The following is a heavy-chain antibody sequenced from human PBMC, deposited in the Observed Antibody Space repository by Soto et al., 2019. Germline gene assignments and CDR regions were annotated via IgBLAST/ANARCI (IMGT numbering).Heavy chain of an antibody. CDR3: ARSRIAAAGKGPFDP. D-gene: IGHD6-13*01. Sequence: QVQLVQSGAEVKKPGASVKVSCKASGYTFTGYYMHWVRQAPGQGLEWMGWINPNSGGTNYAQKFQGRVTMTRDTSISTAYMELSRPRSDDTAVYYCARSRIAAAGKGPFDPWGQGTLVTVSS. J-gene: IGHJ5*02. CDR2: INPNSGGT. CDR1: GYTFTGYY. V-gene: IGHV1-2*02.